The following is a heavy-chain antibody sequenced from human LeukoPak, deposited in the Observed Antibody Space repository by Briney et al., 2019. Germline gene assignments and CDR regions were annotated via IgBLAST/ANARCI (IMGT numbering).Heavy chain of an antibody. CDR2: INHSGST. V-gene: IGHV4-34*01. Sequence: SETLSLTCAVYGGSFSGHYWSWIRQPPGKGLEWIGEINHSGSTNYNPSLKSRVTISVDTSNNQFSLNLSSVTAADTAVYFCARGIGKVAAVRGVIITGAMYFDYWGQGTLVTVSS. D-gene: IGHD3-10*01. J-gene: IGHJ4*02. CDR3: ARGIGKVAAVRGVIITGAMYFDY. CDR1: GGSFSGHY.